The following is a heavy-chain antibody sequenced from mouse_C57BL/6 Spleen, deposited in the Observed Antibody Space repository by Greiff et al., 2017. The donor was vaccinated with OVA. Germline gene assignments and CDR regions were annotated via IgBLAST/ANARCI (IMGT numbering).Heavy chain of an antibody. CDR3: ARKRAGDYDGYFDY. Sequence: VKLVESGPGLVAPSQSLSITCTVSGFSLTSYAISWVRQPPGKGLEWLGVIWTGGGTNYNSALKSRLSISKDNSKSQVFLKMNSLQTDDTARYYCARKRAGDYDGYFDYWGQGTTLTVSS. CDR1: GFSLTSYA. CDR2: IWTGGGT. D-gene: IGHD2-4*01. J-gene: IGHJ2*01. V-gene: IGHV2-9-1*01.